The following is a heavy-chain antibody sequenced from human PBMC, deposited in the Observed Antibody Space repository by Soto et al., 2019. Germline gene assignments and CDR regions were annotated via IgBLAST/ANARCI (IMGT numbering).Heavy chain of an antibody. CDR2: IYPGDSDT. J-gene: IGHJ4*02. Sequence: PGESLKISCKGSGYSFTSYWIGWVRQMPGKGLEWMGIIYPGDSDTRYSPSFQGQVTISADKSISTAYLQWSSLKASDTALYYCARVPYGDYFDAGVSHYYFDYWGQGTLVTVSS. D-gene: IGHD4-17*01. CDR1: GYSFTSYW. CDR3: ARVPYGDYFDAGVSHYYFDY. V-gene: IGHV5-51*01.